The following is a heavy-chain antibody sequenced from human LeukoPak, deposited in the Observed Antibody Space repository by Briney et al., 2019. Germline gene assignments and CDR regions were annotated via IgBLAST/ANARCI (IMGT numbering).Heavy chain of an antibody. CDR1: GGSFSGYY. CDR2: INHSGST. CDR3: ASRSPSLLLWFGEPNWFDP. Sequence: SETLSLTCAVYGGSFSGYYWSWIRQPPGKGLEWIGEINHSGSTNYNPSLKSRVTISVDTSKNQFSLKLSSVTAADTAVYYCASRSPSLLLWFGEPNWFDPWGQGTLVTVSS. V-gene: IGHV4-34*01. J-gene: IGHJ5*02. D-gene: IGHD3-10*01.